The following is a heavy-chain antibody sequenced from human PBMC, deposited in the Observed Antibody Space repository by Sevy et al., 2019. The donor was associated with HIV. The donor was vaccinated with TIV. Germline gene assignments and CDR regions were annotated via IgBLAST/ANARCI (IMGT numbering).Heavy chain of an antibody. CDR2: ISFSNNYI. J-gene: IGHJ3*01. CDR1: GFTFNSYT. Sequence: GGSLRLSCTASGFTFNSYTMNWVRQAPGKGLEWVSSISFSNNYIYYADSVKGRFTISRDNARNSLFLQMNSLRDEDTALYYCARPYGSGSWEAFDLWGRGTLVTVSS. CDR3: ARPYGSGSWEAFDL. V-gene: IGHV3-21*01. D-gene: IGHD3-10*01.